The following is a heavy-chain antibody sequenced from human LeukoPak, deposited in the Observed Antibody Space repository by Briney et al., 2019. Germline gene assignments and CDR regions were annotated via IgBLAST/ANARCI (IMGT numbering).Heavy chain of an antibody. CDR2: ISGSGGST. D-gene: IGHD6-19*01. J-gene: IGHJ6*02. CDR1: GFTFSSYA. CDR3: AKTSDRQWLVLFRSSSDYYYGMDV. V-gene: IGHV3-23*01. Sequence: PGASLRLSCAASGFTFSSYAMSRVRQAPGKGLEWVSAISGSGGSTYYADSVKGRFTISRDNSKNTLYLQMNSLRAEDTAVYYCAKTSDRQWLVLFRSSSDYYYGMDVWGQGTTVTVSS.